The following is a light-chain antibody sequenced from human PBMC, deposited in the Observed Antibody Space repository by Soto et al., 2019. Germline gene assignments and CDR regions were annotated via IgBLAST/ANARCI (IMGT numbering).Light chain of an antibody. V-gene: IGLV1-40*01. CDR2: GNS. CDR1: SSNIGAGYD. J-gene: IGLJ2*01. CDR3: QSYARSLSAVV. Sequence: QSVLTQPPSVSGAPGQRVTISCTGSSSNIGAGYDVHWYQQLPGTAPKLLIYGNSNRPSGVPDRFSGSKSGTSASLAITGLQAEDEADYYCQSYARSLSAVVLGGGTK.